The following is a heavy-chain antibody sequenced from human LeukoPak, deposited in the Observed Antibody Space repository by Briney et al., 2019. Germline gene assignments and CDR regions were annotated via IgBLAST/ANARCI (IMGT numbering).Heavy chain of an antibody. CDR3: AKDMGFDSSGSFDY. J-gene: IGHJ4*02. D-gene: IGHD3-22*01. CDR1: GFTFSSYG. CDR2: MSYDGSNK. Sequence: XGSLRLSCAASGFTFSSYGMHWVRQAPGKGLEWVAVMSYDGSNKYYADSVKGRFTISRDNSKNTLYLQMNSLRAEDTAVYYCAKDMGFDSSGSFDYWGQGTLVTVSS. V-gene: IGHV3-30*18.